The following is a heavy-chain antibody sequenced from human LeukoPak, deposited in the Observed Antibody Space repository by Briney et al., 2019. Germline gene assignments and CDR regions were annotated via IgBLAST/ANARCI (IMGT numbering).Heavy chain of an antibody. CDR3: ARGSGWYWGLVSHYYYSGMDV. V-gene: IGHV6-1*01. D-gene: IGHD6-19*01. CDR1: GDSVSSDSVT. J-gene: IGHJ6*02. CDR2: TYYRSTWYN. Sequence: SQTLSLTCAISGDSVSSDSVTWNWIRQSPSRGLEWLGRTYYRSTWYNDYAVSVKSRVTINPDTSKNQFSLQLNSVTPEDTAVYYCARGSGWYWGLVSHYYYSGMDVWGQGTTVTVSS.